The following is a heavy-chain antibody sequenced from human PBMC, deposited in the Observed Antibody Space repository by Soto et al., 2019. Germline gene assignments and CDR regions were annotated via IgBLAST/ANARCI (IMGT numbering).Heavy chain of an antibody. CDR1: GFTFSDYY. D-gene: IGHD2-8*01. CDR2: ISSSGSTI. CDR3: ARARGDIVLMVYAFDY. J-gene: IGHJ4*02. Sequence: QVQLGESGGGLVKPGGSLRLSCAASGFTFSDYYMSWIRQAPGKGREWVSYISSSGSTIYYADSVKGPFTISRDNAKNSLYLQMTSMRAEDTAVYYCARARGDIVLMVYAFDYWGQGTLVTVSS. V-gene: IGHV3-11*01.